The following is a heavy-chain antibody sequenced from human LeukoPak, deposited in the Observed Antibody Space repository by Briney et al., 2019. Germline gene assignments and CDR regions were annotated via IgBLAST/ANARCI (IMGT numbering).Heavy chain of an antibody. J-gene: IGHJ4*02. Sequence: PGGSLRLSCAASGFTFNDYGMSWVRHAPGKGLEWVSGMNWNGGNTGYADSVKGRFTISRDNAKNSLYLQMNSLRAEDTALYYCAKGGSGSYGDYFDYWGQGTLVTVSS. V-gene: IGHV3-20*04. D-gene: IGHD3-10*01. CDR3: AKGGSGSYGDYFDY. CDR1: GFTFNDYG. CDR2: MNWNGGNT.